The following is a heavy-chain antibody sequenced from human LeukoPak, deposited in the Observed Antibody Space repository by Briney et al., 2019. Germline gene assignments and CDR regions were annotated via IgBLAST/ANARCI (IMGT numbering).Heavy chain of an antibody. CDR3: ARARTQVAPRPTFFDY. Sequence: PGGSLRLSCAASGFSFSSYWMSWVRQAPGKGLEWVANIKQDGSDKYYVDSVKGRFTISKDNAKNSLYLQMDSLRAEDTAVYFCARARTQVAPRPTFFDYWGQGTLVTVSS. V-gene: IGHV3-7*01. CDR2: IKQDGSDK. J-gene: IGHJ4*01. CDR1: GFSFSSYW. D-gene: IGHD6-6*01.